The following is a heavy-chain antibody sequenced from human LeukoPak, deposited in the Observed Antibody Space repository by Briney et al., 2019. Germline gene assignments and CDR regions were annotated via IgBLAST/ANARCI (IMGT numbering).Heavy chain of an antibody. CDR3: ARGEGTLAGRRCPYYFYYYMDV. J-gene: IGHJ6*03. V-gene: IGHV4-34*01. CDR2: INHSGTT. D-gene: IGHD6-19*01. Sequence: SETLSLTCVVYGGSFSDYYWSWVRQPPGRGLEWIGEINHSGTTKYNPSLKSRVTISIHTSNNQFSLNLNSVTAADTAVYFCARGEGTLAGRRCPYYFYYYMDVWGKGTTVTVSS. CDR1: GGSFSDYY.